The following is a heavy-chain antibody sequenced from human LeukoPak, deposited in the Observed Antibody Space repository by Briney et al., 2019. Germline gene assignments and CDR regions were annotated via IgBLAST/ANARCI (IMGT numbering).Heavy chain of an antibody. V-gene: IGHV4-31*03. CDR2: IYYSGST. Sequence: SQTLSLTCTVSGGSISSGGYYWSWIRQHPGRGLEWIGYIYYSGSTHYNPSLKSRVTISVDTSKNQFSLKLSSVTAADTAVYYCASSHYGDYFDYWGQGTLVTVSS. CDR3: ASSHYGDYFDY. CDR1: GGSISSGGYY. D-gene: IGHD4-17*01. J-gene: IGHJ4*02.